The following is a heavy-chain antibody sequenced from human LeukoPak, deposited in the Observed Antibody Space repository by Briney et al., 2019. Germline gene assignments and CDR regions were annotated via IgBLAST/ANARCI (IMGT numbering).Heavy chain of an antibody. CDR1: GGSISSNY. D-gene: IGHD6-19*01. CDR2: IDYRGTT. CDR3: ARRYNRGSLDY. Sequence: PSETLSLTCTVSGGSISSNYWSWIRQPPGKRLEWIGYIDYRGTTNYNPSLKSRVTISVDTSKNQFSLKLNSVTAADTAVYYCARRYNRGSLDYWGPGTLATVSS. V-gene: IGHV4-59*08. J-gene: IGHJ4*02.